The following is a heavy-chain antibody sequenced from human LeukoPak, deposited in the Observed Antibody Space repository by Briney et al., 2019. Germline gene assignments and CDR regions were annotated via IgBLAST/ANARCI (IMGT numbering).Heavy chain of an antibody. CDR3: ATPRGGKLLLDAFDI. Sequence: GGSLRLSCAASGFTFSSYAMSWVRLPPGKGLEWVSDISGSGSTTYYADSVKGRFTISRDNSRNALYLQMNSLRAEDTAVYYCATPRGGKLLLDAFDIWGQGTMVTVSS. J-gene: IGHJ3*02. CDR2: ISGSGSTT. D-gene: IGHD3-22*01. V-gene: IGHV3-23*01. CDR1: GFTFSSYA.